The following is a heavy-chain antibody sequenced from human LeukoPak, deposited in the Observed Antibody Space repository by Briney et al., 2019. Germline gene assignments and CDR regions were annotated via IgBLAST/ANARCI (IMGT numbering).Heavy chain of an antibody. CDR1: GYTFTSYG. D-gene: IGHD3-22*01. V-gene: IGHV1-18*01. CDR2: ISAYNGNT. J-gene: IGHJ6*02. CDR3: ARVVTSDSSGYYYYGMDV. Sequence: ASVKVFCKASGYTFTSYGISWVRQAPGQGLEWMGWISAYNGNTNYAQKLQGRVTMTTDTSTSTAYMELRSLRSDDTAVYYCARVVTSDSSGYYYYGMDVWGQGTTVTVSS.